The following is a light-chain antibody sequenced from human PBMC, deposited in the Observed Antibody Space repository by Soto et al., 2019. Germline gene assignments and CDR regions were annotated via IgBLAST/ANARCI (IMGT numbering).Light chain of an antibody. CDR3: LLYYGGAQVL. CDR2: SKS. V-gene: IGLV7-43*01. CDR1: AGAVTSAYY. Sequence: QTVVTQEPSLTVSPGGTVTLTCASSAGAVTSAYYTNWLQQKPGQAPRALIYSKSEKHSWTPARFSGSLLGGKAALTLSAAQPEDEADYYCLLYYGGAQVLFGGGTQLTVL. J-gene: IGLJ2*01.